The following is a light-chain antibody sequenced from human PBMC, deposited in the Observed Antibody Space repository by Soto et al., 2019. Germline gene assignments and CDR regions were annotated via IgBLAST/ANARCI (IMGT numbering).Light chain of an antibody. CDR2: DAS. J-gene: IGKJ5*01. V-gene: IGKV3-11*01. CDR3: QRRTGWPLT. CDR1: QSVVHY. Sequence: EIVLTQSPATLSLSPGETATLSCRASQSVVHYLAWFQQNPGQAPRRLVYDASNRATGIPARFSGSGSGTDVTLTISSLEPEDIAVYYCQRRTGWPLTFGQGKRLDIK.